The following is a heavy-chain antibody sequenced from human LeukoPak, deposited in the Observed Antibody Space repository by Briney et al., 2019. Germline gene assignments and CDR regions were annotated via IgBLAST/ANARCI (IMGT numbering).Heavy chain of an antibody. CDR2: ISSSSSTI. CDR3: ARDWGSWDFDF. J-gene: IGHJ4*02. D-gene: IGHD6-13*01. Sequence: GGSLRLSCAASGFTVSSNYMSWVRQAPGKGLEWVSHISSSSSTIYYADSVKGRFTISRDNAKNSLYLQMNSLRAEDTAVYFCARDWGSWDFDFWGQGTLVTVSS. V-gene: IGHV3-48*04. CDR1: GFTVSSNY.